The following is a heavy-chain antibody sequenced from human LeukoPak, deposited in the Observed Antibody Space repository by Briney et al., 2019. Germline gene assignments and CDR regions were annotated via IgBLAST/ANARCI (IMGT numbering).Heavy chain of an antibody. V-gene: IGHV3-64*01. D-gene: IGHD6-19*01. CDR1: GFTFSTFA. J-gene: IGHJ4*02. CDR2: ISSNGRST. CDR3: ARDPSINTPRGWYEY. Sequence: GESLTLSCAASGFTFSTFAMHWVRQAPGKGLEYVSGISSNGRSTYYAKSVKGRSTISRDNSKNTLYLQMGSLRGEDMAVYYCARDPSINTPRGWYEYWGQGTLVTVSS.